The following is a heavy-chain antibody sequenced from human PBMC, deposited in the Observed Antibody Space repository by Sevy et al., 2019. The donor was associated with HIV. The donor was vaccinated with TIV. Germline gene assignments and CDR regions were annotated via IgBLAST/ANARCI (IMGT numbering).Heavy chain of an antibody. CDR2: FDPEDGER. D-gene: IGHD3-3*01. CDR3: ATGREYYEGNSGYFDY. CDR1: GYTLTQLS. Sequence: ASVKVSCKVSGYTLTQLSMHWVRQAPGKGLEWLGSFDPEDGERIYAQKFQDRFTMTEETSKDTAYMELSSLRSEDTAIYYCATGREYYEGNSGYFDYWGQGTLVTVSS. J-gene: IGHJ4*02. V-gene: IGHV1-24*01.